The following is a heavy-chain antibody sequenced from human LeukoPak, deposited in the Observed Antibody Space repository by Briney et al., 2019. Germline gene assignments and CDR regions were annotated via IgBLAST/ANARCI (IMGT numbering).Heavy chain of an antibody. CDR1: GGSISSGGSS. D-gene: IGHD3-10*01. CDR3: AGSSQPPVY. V-gene: IGHV4-30-2*01. Sequence: SQTLSLTCTFSGGSISSGGSSWSWVRQPPGKGLEWIGYIYHSGNTYYNPSLKSRVTVSVDRSRNQFSLKLSSVTAADTAVYYCAGSSQPPVYWGQGTLVTVSS. CDR2: IYHSGNT. J-gene: IGHJ4*02.